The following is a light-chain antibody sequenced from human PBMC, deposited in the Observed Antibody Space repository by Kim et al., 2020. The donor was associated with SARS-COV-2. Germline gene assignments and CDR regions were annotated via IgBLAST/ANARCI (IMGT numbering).Light chain of an antibody. V-gene: IGLV1-44*01. J-gene: IGLJ1*01. CDR1: GSNIGSNT. Sequence: QSVLTQPPSASGTPGQRVTISCSGSGSNIGSNTVNWYQHLPGAAPKLLIYTSNQRPSGVPDRFSGSKSGTSASLAISGLQSDDEGDYYCGAWDDTLKGYVFGTGTKVTVL. CDR2: TSN. CDR3: GAWDDTLKGYV.